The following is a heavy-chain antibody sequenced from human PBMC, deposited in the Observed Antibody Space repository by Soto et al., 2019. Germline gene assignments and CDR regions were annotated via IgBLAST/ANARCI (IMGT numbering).Heavy chain of an antibody. V-gene: IGHV1-18*01. CDR3: ARVRRGYSDTFDI. J-gene: IGHJ3*02. Sequence: ASVKVSCKASGYTFTSYGISWVRQAPGQGLEWKGWISAYNVNTNYAQKLQGRVTMTTDTSTSTACIELRSLRFDDTAVYYCARVRRGYSDTFDIWGQGTMVTVSS. D-gene: IGHD3-22*01. CDR2: ISAYNVNT. CDR1: GYTFTSYG.